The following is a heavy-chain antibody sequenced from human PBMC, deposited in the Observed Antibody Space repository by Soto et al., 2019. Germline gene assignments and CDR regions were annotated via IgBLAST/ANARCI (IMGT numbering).Heavy chain of an antibody. CDR1: GDTFSSYS. CDR3: ATDGGSTSSSAYSYFMDV. Sequence: QAQLVQSGAEVTRPGSSVKVSCKASGDTFSSYSISWVRQAPGQGLEWMGRIIPMVGTPNYAQKFQGRVTFSADKSTSTAYMVLNSLISDDTAVYYCATDGGSTSSSAYSYFMDVWGKGTPVTVSS. J-gene: IGHJ6*03. CDR2: IIPMVGTP. V-gene: IGHV1-69*08. D-gene: IGHD3-16*01.